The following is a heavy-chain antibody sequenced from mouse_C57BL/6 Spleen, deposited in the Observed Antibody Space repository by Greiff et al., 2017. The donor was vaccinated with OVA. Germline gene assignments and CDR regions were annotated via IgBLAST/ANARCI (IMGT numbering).Heavy chain of an antibody. CDR2: INPNNGGT. V-gene: IGHV1-22*01. CDR3: ARDDYDASWCAY. CDR1: GYTFTDYN. Sequence: VQLQQSGPELVKPGASVKMSCKASGYTFTDYNMHWVKQSHGKRLEWIGYINPNNGGTSYNQKFKGKATLTVNKSSSTAYMELRSLTSEDSAVYYCARDDYDASWCAYWGQGTLVTVSA. J-gene: IGHJ3*01. D-gene: IGHD2-4*01.